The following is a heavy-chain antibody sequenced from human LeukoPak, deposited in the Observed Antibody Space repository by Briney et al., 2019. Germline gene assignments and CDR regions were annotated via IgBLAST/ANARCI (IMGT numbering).Heavy chain of an antibody. Sequence: SETLSLTCTVSGGSISSYYWSWIRQPAGKGLEWIGRIYTSGSTNYNPSLKSRVTMSVDTSKNQFSLKLTSVTAADTAMYYCARQSWQYYGPPYNWFDPWGQGILLTVSS. V-gene: IGHV4-4*07. D-gene: IGHD3-10*01. J-gene: IGHJ5*02. CDR2: IYTSGST. CDR3: ARQSWQYYGPPYNWFDP. CDR1: GGSISSYY.